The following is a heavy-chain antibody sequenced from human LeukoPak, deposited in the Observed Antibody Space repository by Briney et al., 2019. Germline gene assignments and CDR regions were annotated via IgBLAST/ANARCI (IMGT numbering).Heavy chain of an antibody. D-gene: IGHD3-3*01. Sequence: SETLSLTCPVSGGSPSNYFCTWLRQPAGKGLEWIRRIHTSGSTNYNPSLKSRVSMSVDTSKNQFSLKLSSVTAADTAVYYCARDPEGHGYYFDYWGQGALVTVSS. CDR2: IHTSGST. CDR1: GGSPSNYF. J-gene: IGHJ4*02. CDR3: ARDPEGHGYYFDY. V-gene: IGHV4-4*07.